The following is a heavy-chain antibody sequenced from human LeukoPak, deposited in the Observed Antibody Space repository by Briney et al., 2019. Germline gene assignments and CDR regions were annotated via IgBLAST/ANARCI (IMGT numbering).Heavy chain of an antibody. V-gene: IGHV4-30-2*01. J-gene: IGHJ4*02. D-gene: IGHD3-22*01. CDR1: GGSISSGGYY. CDR2: TNPSGST. CDR3: ASTDYYDSSGYYRY. Sequence: SETLSLTCIVSGGSISSGGYYWSWIRQPPGKGLECIGYTNPSGSTSYNPSLKSRVTISVDRSKNQFSLKLTSVTAADTAVYYCASTDYYDSSGYYRYWGQGTLVTVSS.